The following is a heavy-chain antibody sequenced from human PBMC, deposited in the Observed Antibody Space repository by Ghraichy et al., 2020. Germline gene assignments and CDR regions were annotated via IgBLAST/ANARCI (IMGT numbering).Heavy chain of an antibody. J-gene: IGHJ4*02. D-gene: IGHD1-26*01. CDR3: ASAPTKEVGAPDY. CDR2: INSDGSST. V-gene: IGHV3-74*01. Sequence: GSLRLSCAASGFTFSSYWMHWVRQAPGKGLVWVSRINSDGSSTSYADSVKGRFTISRDNAKNTLYLQMNSLRAEDTAVYYCASAPTKEVGAPDYWGQGTLVTVSS. CDR1: GFTFSSYW.